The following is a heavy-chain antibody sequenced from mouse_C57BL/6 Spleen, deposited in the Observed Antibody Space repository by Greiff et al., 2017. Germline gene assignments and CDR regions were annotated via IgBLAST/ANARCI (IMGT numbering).Heavy chain of an antibody. CDR3: ATTTY. V-gene: IGHV1-69*01. CDR2: IDPSDSYT. CDR1: GYTFTSYW. Sequence: QVQLKQPGAELVMPGASVKLSCKASGYTFTSYWMHWVKQRPGHGLEWIGEIDPSDSYTNYNQKFKGKSTLTVDKSSSTAYMQLSSLTSEDSAVYYCATTTYWGQGTTLTVSS. D-gene: IGHD2-12*01. J-gene: IGHJ2*01.